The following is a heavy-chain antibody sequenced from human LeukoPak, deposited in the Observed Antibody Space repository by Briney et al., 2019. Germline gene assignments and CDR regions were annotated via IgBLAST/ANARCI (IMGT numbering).Heavy chain of an antibody. CDR2: IYHSGTT. CDR3: ARAVDYRNYFDY. CDR1: GDSMTRGGYY. D-gene: IGHD4-11*01. J-gene: IGHJ4*02. Sequence: KTSETPSLTCTVSGDSMTRGGYYWSWVRQHPGKGLEWVGFIYHSGTTFYNPSLESRATISVDTSQNQFSLKLTSVTAADTAVYYCARAVDYRNYFDYWGQGTLVTVSS. V-gene: IGHV4-31*03.